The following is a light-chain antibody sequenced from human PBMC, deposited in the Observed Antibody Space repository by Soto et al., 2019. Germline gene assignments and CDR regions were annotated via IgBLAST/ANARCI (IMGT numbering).Light chain of an antibody. CDR3: SSYTNTTTVI. CDR2: NVN. Sequence: QSVLTQVASVSGSPGQLITISCTGTSSDIGGRDFVSWYLQHPGKAPKLIIYNVNYRPSGVSDRFSGSKSGNTASLTISGLQADDEANYYCSSYTNTTTVIFGGGTKLTVL. CDR1: SSDIGGRDF. V-gene: IGLV2-14*03. J-gene: IGLJ2*01.